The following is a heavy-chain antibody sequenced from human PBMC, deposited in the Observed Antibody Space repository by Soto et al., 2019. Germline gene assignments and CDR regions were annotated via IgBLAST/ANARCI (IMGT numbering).Heavy chain of an antibody. V-gene: IGHV7-4-1*01. J-gene: IGHJ4*02. Sequence: ASVKVSCKASGYTFTSYAMNWVRQAPGQGLEWMGWINANTGNPTYAQGFTGRFVFSLDTSVSTAYLQICSLKAEDTAVYYCARDLRVTMVRGSIGYWDQGPLVTVYS. CDR3: ARDLRVTMVRGSIGY. CDR2: INANTGNP. D-gene: IGHD3-10*01. CDR1: GYTFTSYA.